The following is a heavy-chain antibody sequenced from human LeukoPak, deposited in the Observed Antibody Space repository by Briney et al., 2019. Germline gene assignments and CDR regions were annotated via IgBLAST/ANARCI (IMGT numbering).Heavy chain of an antibody. CDR2: ITWNSGSI. D-gene: IGHD4/OR15-4a*01. V-gene: IGHV3-9*03. CDR3: PKDIHRLTLSYFDY. CDR1: GFTFDDYA. Sequence: GRSLRLSCAASGFTFDDYAMHWVRQAPGKGLEWVRGITWNSGSIGYADSVKGRFTISRDNAKNSLYLQMNSLRAKDMAKYSRPKDIHRLTLSYFDYWGQGTLVTVSS. J-gene: IGHJ4*02.